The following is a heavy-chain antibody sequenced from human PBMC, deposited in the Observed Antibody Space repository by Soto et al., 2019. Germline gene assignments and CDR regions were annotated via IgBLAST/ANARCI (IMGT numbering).Heavy chain of an antibody. J-gene: IGHJ6*02. CDR2: IIPIFGTA. V-gene: IGHV1-69*13. Sequence: SVKVSCKASGGTFSSYAISWVRQAPGQGLEWMGGIIPIFGTANYAQKFQGRVTITADESTSTAYMELSSLRSEDTAVYYCASPTKPLYYYYGMDGWGRGTTVTVSS. CDR3: ASPTKPLYYYYGMDG. D-gene: IGHD1-1*01. CDR1: GGTFSSYA.